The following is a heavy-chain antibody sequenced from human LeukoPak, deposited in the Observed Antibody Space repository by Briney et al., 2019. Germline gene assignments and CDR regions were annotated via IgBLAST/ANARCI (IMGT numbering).Heavy chain of an antibody. J-gene: IGHJ3*02. Sequence: PGGSLRLSCLTSGFTFSTNAMSWVRQAPGKGLEWISGISGSGASTYYADSVTGRFTISRDNSRNTLYLQMNSLRGDDTAVYYCAREGLLAGTRAFDIWGQGTMVTVSS. D-gene: IGHD6-19*01. V-gene: IGHV3-23*01. CDR2: ISGSGAST. CDR3: AREGLLAGTRAFDI. CDR1: GFTFSTNA.